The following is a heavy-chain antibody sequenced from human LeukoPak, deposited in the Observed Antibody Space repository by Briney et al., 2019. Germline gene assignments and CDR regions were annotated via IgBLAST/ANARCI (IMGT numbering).Heavy chain of an antibody. V-gene: IGHV3-30-3*01. CDR2: TSFEGTNK. J-gene: IGHJ4*02. D-gene: IGHD5-18*01. Sequence: GGSLRLSCAASGFTFSTYTMHWVRQAPGKGLEWVAVTSFEGTNKYYADSVKGRFTISRDNSKNTLYLQMNSLRAGDTAVYYCARDPRYHYGYLDFWGQGSLVTVSS. CDR3: ARDPRYHYGYLDF. CDR1: GFTFSTYT.